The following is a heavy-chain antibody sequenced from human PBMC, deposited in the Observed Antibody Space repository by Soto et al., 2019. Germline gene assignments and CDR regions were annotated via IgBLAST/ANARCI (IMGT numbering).Heavy chain of an antibody. V-gene: IGHV4-59*01. CDR3: ASLYYGDYVWFDP. CDR1: GGSISSYY. Sequence: QVQLQESGPGLVKPSETLSLTCTVSGGSISSYYWSWIRQPPGKGLEWIGYIYYSGSTNYNPSLKSPVTISVDTSKNQFSPKLSSVTAADTAVYYCASLYYGDYVWFDPWGQGTLVTVSS. D-gene: IGHD4-17*01. CDR2: IYYSGST. J-gene: IGHJ5*02.